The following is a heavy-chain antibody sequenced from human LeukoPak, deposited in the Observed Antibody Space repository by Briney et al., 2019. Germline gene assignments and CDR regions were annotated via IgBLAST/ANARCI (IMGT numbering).Heavy chain of an antibody. V-gene: IGHV4-59*08. CDR3: AGDEQPDAFDI. CDR1: GGSISSYY. D-gene: IGHD6-13*01. Sequence: SETLSLTCTVSGGSISSYYWSWIRQPPGKGLEWIGYIYYSGSTNYNPSLKSRVTISVDTSKNQFSLKLSSVTAADTAVYYRAGDEQPDAFDIWGQGTMVTVSS. CDR2: IYYSGST. J-gene: IGHJ3*02.